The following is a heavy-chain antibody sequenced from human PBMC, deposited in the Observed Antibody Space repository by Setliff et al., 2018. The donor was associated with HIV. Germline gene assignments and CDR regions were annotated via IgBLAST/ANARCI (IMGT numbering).Heavy chain of an antibody. V-gene: IGHV3-74*01. CDR3: AKGIKWLAP. CDR2: IDSGGSIT. J-gene: IGHJ5*02. D-gene: IGHD2-15*01. Sequence: GGSLRLSCAASGFTFSSYWMHWVRQAPGKGLVWVSCIDSGGSITSNADSVKGRFIISRDNSRNIVYLQMYSLRIDDPDVYYCAKGIKWLAPWGQGTPVTVSS. CDR1: GFTFSSYW.